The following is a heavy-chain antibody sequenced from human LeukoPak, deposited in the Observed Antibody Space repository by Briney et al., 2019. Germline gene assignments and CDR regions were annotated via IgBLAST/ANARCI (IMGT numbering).Heavy chain of an antibody. J-gene: IGHJ4*02. V-gene: IGHV3-53*01. CDR3: ARGITNIAVGDY. Sequence: GGSLRLSCAASGFTVSNNYMSWVRQAPGKGLEWVSIIYSSDNTYYADSVKGRFTISRDNAKNTVLLEMNNVRAEDTAVYYCARGITNIAVGDYWGQGTLVTVSS. D-gene: IGHD6-19*01. CDR2: IYSSDNT. CDR1: GFTVSNNY.